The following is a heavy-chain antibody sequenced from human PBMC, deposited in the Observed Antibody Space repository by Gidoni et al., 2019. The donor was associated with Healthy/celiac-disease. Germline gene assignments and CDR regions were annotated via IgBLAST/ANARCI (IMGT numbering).Heavy chain of an antibody. CDR3: ARALGFWSDGWFDP. J-gene: IGHJ5*02. CDR1: GYTFTSYA. V-gene: IGHV1-3*01. D-gene: IGHD3-3*01. Sequence: QVQLVQSGAEVKKPGASVKVSCKASGYTFTSYAMHWVRQAPGQRLEWMGWINAGNGNTKYSQKFQGRVTITRDTSASTAYMELSSLRSEDTAVYYCARALGFWSDGWFDPWGQGTLVTVSS. CDR2: INAGNGNT.